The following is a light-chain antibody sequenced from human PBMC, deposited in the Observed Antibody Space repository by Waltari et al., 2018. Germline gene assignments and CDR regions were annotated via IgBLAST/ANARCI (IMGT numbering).Light chain of an antibody. J-gene: IGKJ3*01. V-gene: IGKV4-1*01. Sequence: IVMTQSPDSLAVSLGERATIHCKSSQSILYSSNNKNYLAWYQQKPGQPPKLLIYWASTRESGVPDRFSGSWSGTDFTLTISSLQAEDVAVYYCQHYYSIPRTFGPGTKVDIK. CDR3: QHYYSIPRT. CDR1: QSILYSSNNKNY. CDR2: WAS.